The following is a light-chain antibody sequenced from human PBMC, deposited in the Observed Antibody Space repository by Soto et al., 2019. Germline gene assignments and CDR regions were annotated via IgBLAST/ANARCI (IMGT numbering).Light chain of an antibody. CDR2: SDN. Sequence: QSVLTQPPSASGNPGQTVTISCSGSSSNIGSNAVNWYQQLPGTVPKLLLYSDNQRPAGVPDRVSGSKSGTSASLAISGLQSEDEADYYCATWDDSLTSVLFGEGTKLTVL. CDR3: ATWDDSLTSVL. J-gene: IGLJ3*02. CDR1: SSNIGSNA. V-gene: IGLV1-44*01.